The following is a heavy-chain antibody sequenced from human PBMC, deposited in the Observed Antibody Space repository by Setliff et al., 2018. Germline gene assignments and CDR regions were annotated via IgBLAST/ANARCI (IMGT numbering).Heavy chain of an antibody. Sequence: GGSLRLSCAASRFTFSNYWMSWVRQAPGKGLEWVANIKEDGSEKYYVDSVKGRFTISRDNAKNSLDLQMDSLRGEDTAVYYCAKHGAYNDFLTGYNSYYDMDVWGQGTTVTVSS. CDR2: IKEDGSEK. CDR1: RFTFSNYW. V-gene: IGHV3-7*01. D-gene: IGHD3-9*01. CDR3: AKHGAYNDFLTGYNSYYDMDV. J-gene: IGHJ6*02.